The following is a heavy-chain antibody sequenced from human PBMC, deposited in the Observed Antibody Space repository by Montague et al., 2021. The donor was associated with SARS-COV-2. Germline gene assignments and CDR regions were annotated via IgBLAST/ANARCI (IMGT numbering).Heavy chain of an antibody. CDR1: GGSISSYY. CDR3: VRGVSYYDFWSGYDYGMDV. J-gene: IGHJ6*02. D-gene: IGHD3-3*01. Sequence: SETLSLTCTVSGGSISSYYWSWIRQPPGKGLEWIGYIYYSGSTNYNPSLKSRVTISVDTSKNQFSLKLSSVTAADTAVYYCVRGVSYYDFWSGYDYGMDVWGQGTTVTVSS. V-gene: IGHV4-59*01. CDR2: IYYSGST.